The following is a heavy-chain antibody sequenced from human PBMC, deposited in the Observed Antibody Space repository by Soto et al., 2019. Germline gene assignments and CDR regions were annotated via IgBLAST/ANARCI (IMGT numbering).Heavy chain of an antibody. Sequence: EVQLVESGGGLVQPGGSLRLSCAASGFTFSNYWMHWVRQTPRKGLVWVSRIKSDGSNTYYVDSVKGRFTISRDNAKNTLYLQMNSLRAEDTAVYYCARGGGYIDYWGQGTLVTVSS. D-gene: IGHD3-16*01. CDR1: GFTFSNYW. V-gene: IGHV3-74*01. CDR3: ARGGGYIDY. CDR2: IKSDGSNT. J-gene: IGHJ4*02.